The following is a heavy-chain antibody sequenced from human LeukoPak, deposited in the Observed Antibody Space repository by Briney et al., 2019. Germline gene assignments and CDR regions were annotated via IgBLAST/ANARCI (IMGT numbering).Heavy chain of an antibody. D-gene: IGHD4-17*01. Sequence: GASVKVFCKASGYTFTSYYMHWVRQAPGQGLEWMGIINPSGGSTSYAQKFQGRVTMTGDTSTSTVYMELSSLRSEDTAVYYCARVDYYGDYPDYWGQGTLVTVSS. CDR1: GYTFTSYY. CDR2: INPSGGST. J-gene: IGHJ4*02. CDR3: ARVDYYGDYPDY. V-gene: IGHV1-46*01.